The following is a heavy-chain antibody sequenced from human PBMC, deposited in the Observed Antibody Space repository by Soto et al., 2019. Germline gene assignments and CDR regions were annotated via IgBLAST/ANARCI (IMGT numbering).Heavy chain of an antibody. V-gene: IGHV3-7*01. Sequence: EVQLVESGGGLVQPGGSLRLSCAASGFTFSSHWMSWVRQAPGKGLEWVANIKQDGSEKYYVDSVKGRFTISRDNAKNSLYLQMNSLRAEDTAVYYCARDAAPYYDFWSGYYYYYGMDVWGQGTTVTVSS. CDR2: IKQDGSEK. CDR3: ARDAAPYYDFWSGYYYYYGMDV. J-gene: IGHJ6*02. D-gene: IGHD3-3*01. CDR1: GFTFSSHW.